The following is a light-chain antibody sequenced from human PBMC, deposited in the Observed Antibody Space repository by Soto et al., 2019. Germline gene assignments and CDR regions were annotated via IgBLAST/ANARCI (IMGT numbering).Light chain of an antibody. CDR1: QSVSSSY. J-gene: IGKJ1*01. CDR2: GAS. CDR3: QQYGSSPPWT. V-gene: IGKV3-20*01. Sequence: ENVLTQSPGTLSLSPGERATLSCKAIQSVSSSYVAWYQQKPGQTPRLLVYGASSRATGIPDRFSGSGSGTGFTLTISRLEPEDFAVYYCQQYGSSPPWTFGQGTKVDIK.